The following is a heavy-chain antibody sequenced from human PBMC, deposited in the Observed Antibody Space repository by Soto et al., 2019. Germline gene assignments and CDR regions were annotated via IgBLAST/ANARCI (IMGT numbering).Heavy chain of an antibody. V-gene: IGHV4-34*01. Sequence: SETLSLTCAVYGGSFGGYYWSWIRQPPGKGLEWIREINHSGSTNYNPSLKSRVTISVDTSKNQFSLKLSSVTAADTAVYYCARPNYYGSGVSYYYYGMDVWGQGTTVTVSS. J-gene: IGHJ6*02. CDR2: INHSGST. CDR1: GGSFGGYY. CDR3: ARPNYYGSGVSYYYYGMDV. D-gene: IGHD3-10*01.